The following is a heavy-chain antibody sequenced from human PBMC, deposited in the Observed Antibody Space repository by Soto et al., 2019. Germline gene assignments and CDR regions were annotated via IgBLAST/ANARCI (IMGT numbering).Heavy chain of an antibody. CDR1: GFTFSSYG. J-gene: IGHJ6*02. CDR3: AKDLLGPGRAYGMDV. CDR2: ISYDGSNK. V-gene: IGHV3-30*18. Sequence: QVQLVESGGGVIQHGRSLRLSCAASGFTFSSYGMHWVRHAPGKGLDGVAVISYDGSNKYYADSVKGRFTISRDNSKNTLYLQMNSLRAEDTAVYYCAKDLLGPGRAYGMDVWGQGTTVTVSS. D-gene: IGHD7-27*01.